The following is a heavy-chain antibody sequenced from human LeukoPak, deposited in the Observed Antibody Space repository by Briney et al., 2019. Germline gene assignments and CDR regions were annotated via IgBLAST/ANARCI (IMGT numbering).Heavy chain of an antibody. J-gene: IGHJ4*02. V-gene: IGHV3-9*01. Sequence: PGGSLRLSCAASGFTFDDYGMHWVRLVPGKGLEWVAGMSWDSESIGYADSVKGRFTISRDNAKNSLYLQMSSLRNEDTALYYCAKGDSTGYYYAVFDYWGQGTLVTVSS. CDR3: AKGDSTGYYYAVFDY. CDR1: GFTFDDYG. D-gene: IGHD3-22*01. CDR2: MSWDSESI.